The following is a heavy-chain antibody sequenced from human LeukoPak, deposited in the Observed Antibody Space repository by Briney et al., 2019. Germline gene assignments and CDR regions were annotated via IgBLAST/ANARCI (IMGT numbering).Heavy chain of an antibody. CDR2: IWYDGSNK. V-gene: IGHV3-33*01. J-gene: IGHJ5*02. Sequence: GGSLRPSCAASGFTFSSYGMHWVRQAPGKGLEWVAVIWYDGSNKYYADSVKGRFTISRDNSKNTLYLQMNSLRAEDTAVYYCARDLSIAARPRWFDPWGQGTLVTVSS. CDR1: GFTFSSYG. D-gene: IGHD6-6*01. CDR3: ARDLSIAARPRWFDP.